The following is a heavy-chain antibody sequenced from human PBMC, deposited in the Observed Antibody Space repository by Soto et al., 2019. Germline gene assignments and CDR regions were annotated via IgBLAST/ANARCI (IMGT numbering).Heavy chain of an antibody. D-gene: IGHD3-3*01. V-gene: IGHV3-74*01. CDR1: GFTFSSYW. Sequence: SLRLSCAASGFTFSSYWMHWVRQAPGKGLVWVSRINSDGSSTSYADSVKGRFTISRDNAKNTLYLQMNSLRAEDTAVYYCARVGRLSITIFGVVSIARDAFDIWGQGTMVTVSS. CDR3: ARVGRLSITIFGVVSIARDAFDI. J-gene: IGHJ3*02. CDR2: INSDGSST.